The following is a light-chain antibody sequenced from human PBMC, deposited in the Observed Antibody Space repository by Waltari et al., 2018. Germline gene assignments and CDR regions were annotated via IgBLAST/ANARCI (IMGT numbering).Light chain of an antibody. J-gene: IGLJ1*01. V-gene: IGLV2-14*01. CDR2: DVS. Sequence: QSALTQPASVSGSPGQSTTISCTATSSDVGGYNYVSWYQQHPGKAPKLIIYDVSKRPSGVSNRFSGSKSGNTASLTISGLQAEDEADYYCSSYTSSSVYVFGTGTKVTVL. CDR1: SSDVGGYNY. CDR3: SSYTSSSVYV.